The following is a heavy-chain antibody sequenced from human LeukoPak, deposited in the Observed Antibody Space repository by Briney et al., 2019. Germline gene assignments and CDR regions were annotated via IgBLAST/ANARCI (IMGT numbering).Heavy chain of an antibody. J-gene: IGHJ4*02. CDR3: ARGGLSIMGY. CDR2: ISRSGSTK. D-gene: IGHD2/OR15-2a*01. V-gene: IGHV3-48*01. CDR1: GITFSSYS. Sequence: GGSLRLSCGASGITFSSYSMNWVRQAPGKGLEWVSYISRSGSTKYYADSVKGRFTISRDNARNSLYLQMNSLRAADTAVYFCARGGLSIMGYWGQGTLVTVSS.